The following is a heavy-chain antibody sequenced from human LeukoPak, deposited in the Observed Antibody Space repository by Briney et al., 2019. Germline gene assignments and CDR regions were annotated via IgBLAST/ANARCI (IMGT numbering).Heavy chain of an antibody. V-gene: IGHV4-4*07. D-gene: IGHD2-21*01. CDR2: IYTGRST. CDR3: ARESRVLIGDGYYLDS. Sequence: SETLSLTCTVSSGSISNYYWGWIRQPAGKGLEWIGRIYTGRSTDYNPSLKSRVTMSVDTSNNQFSLKLTSVTAADTALYYCARESRVLIGDGYYLDSWGPGTLVTVSS. CDR1: SGSISNYY. J-gene: IGHJ4*02.